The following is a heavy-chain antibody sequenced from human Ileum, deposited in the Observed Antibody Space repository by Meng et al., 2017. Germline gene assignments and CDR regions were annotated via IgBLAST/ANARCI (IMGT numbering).Heavy chain of an antibody. CDR2: AST. CDR1: GAPVTTSYYQ. Sequence: QLHLQESGPGLLRPSDPPSLICTVSGAPVTTSYYQWGWIRQPPGKGLEWIGYASTNYNPSLKSRLTISLDTSKNQVSLKLTSVTAADTAVYYCARDHWGSLDYWGQGILVTVSS. D-gene: IGHD7-27*01. CDR3: ARDHWGSLDY. V-gene: IGHV4-61*01. J-gene: IGHJ4*02.